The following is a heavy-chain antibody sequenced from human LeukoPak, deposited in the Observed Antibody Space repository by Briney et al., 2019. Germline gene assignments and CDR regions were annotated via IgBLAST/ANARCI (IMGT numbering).Heavy chain of an antibody. CDR1: GFTLSSYG. CDR2: IYSGGST. D-gene: IGHD3-10*01. V-gene: IGHV3-NL1*01. J-gene: IGHJ4*02. Sequence: GGSLRLSCAASGFTLSSYGMTWVRQAPGKGLEWVSLIYSGGSTYYADSVKGRFTISRDNSKNTLYLQMNSLRAEDTAVYYCAKDHSGSGSFPHYFDYWGQGTLVTVSS. CDR3: AKDHSGSGSFPHYFDY.